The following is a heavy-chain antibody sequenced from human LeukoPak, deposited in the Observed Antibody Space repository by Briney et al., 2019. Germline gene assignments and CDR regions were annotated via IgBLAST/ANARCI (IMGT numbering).Heavy chain of an antibody. Sequence: GGSLRLSCAASGFTFSTYGMHWVRQAPGKGPEWVAVISYDGSNEYYADSMKGRFTISRDNSKNTLYLQMSSLRAEDTAVYFCAKDSWYCSGGSCYSFDYWGQGTLVTVSS. CDR1: GFTFSTYG. CDR3: AKDSWYCSGGSCYSFDY. V-gene: IGHV3-30*18. J-gene: IGHJ4*02. CDR2: ISYDGSNE. D-gene: IGHD2-15*01.